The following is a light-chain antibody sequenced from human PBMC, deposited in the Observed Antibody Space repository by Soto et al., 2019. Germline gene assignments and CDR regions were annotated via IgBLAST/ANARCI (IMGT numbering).Light chain of an antibody. CDR3: QQYGSSPPSCPWT. Sequence: EIVLTQSPGTLSLSPGERATLSCRASQSVSSSYLAWYQQKPGQAPRLLIYGASSRATGIPDRFSGSGSGTDFTLTISRLEPEDFAVYYCQQYGSSPPSCPWTFGQGTKVEIK. CDR2: GAS. J-gene: IGKJ1*01. CDR1: QSVSSSY. V-gene: IGKV3-20*01.